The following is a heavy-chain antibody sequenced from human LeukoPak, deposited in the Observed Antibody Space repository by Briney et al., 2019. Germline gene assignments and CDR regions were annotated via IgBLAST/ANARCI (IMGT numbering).Heavy chain of an antibody. D-gene: IGHD2-15*01. CDR3: ARDWTPVVVAASRFY. Sequence: GGSLRLSCAASGFTFSTYWMSWVRQAPGKGLEWVAIIKQDGSEKYYVDSVKGRFTISRDNAKNSLYLQMNSLRADDTAVYYCARDWTPVVVAASRFYWGQGTLVTVSS. CDR1: GFTFSTYW. J-gene: IGHJ4*02. CDR2: IKQDGSEK. V-gene: IGHV3-7*01.